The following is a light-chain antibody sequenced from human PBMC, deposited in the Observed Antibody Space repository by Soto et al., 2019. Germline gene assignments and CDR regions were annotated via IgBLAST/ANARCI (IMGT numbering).Light chain of an antibody. CDR1: SRDVGGYNY. Sequence: QSALTQPASVSGSPGQSITISCTGTSRDVGGYNYVPWYQQHPGKAPNLIIYEVSNRPSGVSSRFSGSKSGNTASLTISGLQAEDEADYYCSSYTSSVTRLFGPGTKLTVL. V-gene: IGLV2-14*01. CDR2: EVS. CDR3: SSYTSSVTRL. J-gene: IGLJ1*01.